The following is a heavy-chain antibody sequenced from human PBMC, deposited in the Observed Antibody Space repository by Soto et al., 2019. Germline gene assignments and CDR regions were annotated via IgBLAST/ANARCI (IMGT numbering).Heavy chain of an antibody. D-gene: IGHD3-3*01. J-gene: IGHJ3*02. V-gene: IGHV3-23*01. CDR3: TKDGDAYDFAFDK. CDR1: GFSFSNYG. CDR2: ITKTGRST. Sequence: EVQLLESGGGLVQPGGSLRLSCATSGFSFSNYGMNWVRQAPGKGLEWVSGITKTGRSTFIADSVRGRFTISRDNLKNIMYLQMNSLRVDDTALYYCTKDGDAYDFAFDKWGQGTMVNVTS.